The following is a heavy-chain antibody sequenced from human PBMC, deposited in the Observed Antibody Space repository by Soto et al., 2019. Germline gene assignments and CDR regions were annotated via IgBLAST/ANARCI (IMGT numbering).Heavy chain of an antibody. CDR3: ASLQLWREKNFDC. CDR1: GFTFRSYS. V-gene: IGHV3-48*02. J-gene: IGHJ4*02. Sequence: PGGALTLSSAASGFTFRSYSMNWVRQAPGKGLEWTSYISDASRAIYYTDSVKGRFTISRDDAKNALYLQMNGLRDEDTAVYYCASLQLWREKNFDCWGQGTRVTVSS. D-gene: IGHD3-10*01. CDR2: ISDASRAI.